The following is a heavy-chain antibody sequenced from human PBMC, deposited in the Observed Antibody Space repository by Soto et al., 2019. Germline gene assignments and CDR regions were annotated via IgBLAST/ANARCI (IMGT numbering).Heavy chain of an antibody. CDR3: ATSDFP. J-gene: IGHJ5*02. V-gene: IGHV4-39*01. Sequence: SGTLSLTCTVCGGSLSSRRSYWGWDRPPPGKGLESIGSIYYSGSTYHNPPLKSRVTISVDTSKNQFSLKLSSVTAADTAVYYRATSDFPWGQGTLVPVSS. CDR1: GGSLSSRRSY. CDR2: IYYSGST.